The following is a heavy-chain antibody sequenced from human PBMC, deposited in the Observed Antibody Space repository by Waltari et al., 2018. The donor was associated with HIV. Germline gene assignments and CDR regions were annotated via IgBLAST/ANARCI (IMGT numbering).Heavy chain of an antibody. CDR3: ARGRNMIRGKYYYYYGMDV. CDR2: MNPNSGNT. V-gene: IGHV1-8*01. J-gene: IGHJ6*02. Sequence: QVQLVQSGAAVKKPGASVKVSCKASGYTFTSYDINWVRQATGQGLEWMGWMNPNSGNTGYAQKFQGRVTMTRNTSISTAYMELNSLRSEDTAVYYCARGRNMIRGKYYYYYGMDVWGQGTTVTVSS. CDR1: GYTFTSYD. D-gene: IGHD3-10*01.